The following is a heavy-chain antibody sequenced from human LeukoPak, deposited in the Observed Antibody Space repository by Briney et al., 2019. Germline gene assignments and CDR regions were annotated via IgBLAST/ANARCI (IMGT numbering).Heavy chain of an antibody. CDR2: IYYSGST. V-gene: IGHV4-39*07. J-gene: IGHJ3*02. Sequence: SETLSLTCTVSGGSISSSSYYWGWIRQPPGKGLEWIGSIYYSGSTNYNPSLKSRVTIAVDTSKNQFSLKLSSVTAADTAVYYCVRASVESGGAFDIWGQGTMVTVSS. CDR3: VRASVESGGAFDI. CDR1: GGSISSSSYY. D-gene: IGHD2-15*01.